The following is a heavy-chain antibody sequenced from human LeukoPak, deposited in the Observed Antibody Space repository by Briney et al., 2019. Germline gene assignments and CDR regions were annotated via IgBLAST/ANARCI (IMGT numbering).Heavy chain of an antibody. V-gene: IGHV6-1*01. CDR1: GDSVSSNSAA. J-gene: IGHJ6*02. CDR3: ARSDYGSGSYYYYYGMDV. Sequence: SQTLSLTCAISGDSVSSNSAAWNWIRQSPSRGLEWLGRTCYRSKWYNDYAVSVKSRITINPDTSKNQFSLQLNSVTPEDTAVYYCARSDYGSGSYYYYYGMDVWGQGTTVTVSS. CDR2: TCYRSKWYN. D-gene: IGHD3-10*01.